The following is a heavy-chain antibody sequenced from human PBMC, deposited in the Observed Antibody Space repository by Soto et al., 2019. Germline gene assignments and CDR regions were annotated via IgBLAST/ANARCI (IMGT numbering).Heavy chain of an antibody. D-gene: IGHD4-17*01. CDR1: GYSFTSYW. CDR2: IYPGDSDT. Sequence: PGESLKISCKGSGYSFTSYWIGWVRQMPGKGLEWMGIIYPGDSDTRYSPSLKSRLTITKDTSKNQVVLTMTNMDPADTATYFCAHRTTTVTWWFDPWGQGTLVTVS. J-gene: IGHJ5*02. V-gene: IGHV5-51*01. CDR3: AHRTTTVTWWFDP.